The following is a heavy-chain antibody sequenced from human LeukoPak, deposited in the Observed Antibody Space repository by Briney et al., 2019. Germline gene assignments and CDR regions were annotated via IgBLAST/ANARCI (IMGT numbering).Heavy chain of an antibody. CDR2: ISAYNGNT. V-gene: IGHV1-18*04. Sequence: GASVKVSCKASGYTFTGYYMHWVRQAPGQGLEWMGWISAYNGNTNYAQKLQGRVTMTTDTSTSTAYMELRSLRSDDTAVYYCARLAGLYSGYDLDYFDYWGQGTLVTVSS. J-gene: IGHJ4*02. CDR3: ARLAGLYSGYDLDYFDY. D-gene: IGHD5-12*01. CDR1: GYTFTGYY.